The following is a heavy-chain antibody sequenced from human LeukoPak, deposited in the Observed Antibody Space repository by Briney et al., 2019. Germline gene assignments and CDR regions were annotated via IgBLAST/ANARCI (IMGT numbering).Heavy chain of an antibody. CDR1: GFTFSSYA. CDR3: AKVEEVRPRRRYYGMDV. CDR2: ISGSGGST. D-gene: IGHD3-10*01. J-gene: IGHJ6*02. Sequence: GGSLRLSCAASGFTFSSYAMSWVRQAPGKGLEWVSAISGSGGSTYYADSVKGRFTISRDNSKNTLYLQMNSLRAEDTAVYYCAKVEEVRPRRRYYGMDVWGQGTTVTVSS. V-gene: IGHV3-23*01.